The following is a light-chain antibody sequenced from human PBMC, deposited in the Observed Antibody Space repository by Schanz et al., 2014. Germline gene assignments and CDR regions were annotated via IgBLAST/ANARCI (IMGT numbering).Light chain of an antibody. CDR3: CSYAGSYSWV. CDR2: DVN. J-gene: IGLJ3*02. CDR1: SSDVGAYNF. Sequence: QSALTQPPSASGSPGQSVTISCTGTSSDVGAYNFVSWYEQHPGKAPQLILYDVNSRPSGVSNRFSGSKSGNTASLTISGLQAEDEADYYCCSYAGSYSWVFGGGTKLTVL. V-gene: IGLV2-11*01.